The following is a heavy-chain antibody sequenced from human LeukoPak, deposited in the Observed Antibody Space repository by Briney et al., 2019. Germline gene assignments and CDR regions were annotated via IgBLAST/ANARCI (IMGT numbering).Heavy chain of an antibody. Sequence: GGALRLSCAASGFTFSSYSMNWVRQAPGKGLEWVSSISSSSSYIYYADSVNGRFTISRDNANTSLYLQMNSLRDEDTAVYYCARDADYGDYVGIVGDAFDIWGQGTMVTVSS. CDR1: GFTFSSYS. CDR2: ISSSSSYI. V-gene: IGHV3-21*01. D-gene: IGHD4-17*01. CDR3: ARDADYGDYVGIVGDAFDI. J-gene: IGHJ3*02.